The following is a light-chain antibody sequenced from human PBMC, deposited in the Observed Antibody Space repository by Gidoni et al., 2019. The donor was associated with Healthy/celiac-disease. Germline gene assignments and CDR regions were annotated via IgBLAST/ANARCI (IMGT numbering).Light chain of an antibody. CDR2: DVS. J-gene: IGLJ2*01. V-gene: IGLV2-14*01. CDR1: SSDVGGYKY. CDR3: SSYTSSSTLG. Sequence: QSALTQPASVSGSPGQSITISCTGTSSDVGGYKYVSWDQQNPGKSPNLMIYDVSNRPPGVSNRFSGSKSGNTASLTISGLQAEDEADYYCSSYTSSSTLGFGGGTKLTVL.